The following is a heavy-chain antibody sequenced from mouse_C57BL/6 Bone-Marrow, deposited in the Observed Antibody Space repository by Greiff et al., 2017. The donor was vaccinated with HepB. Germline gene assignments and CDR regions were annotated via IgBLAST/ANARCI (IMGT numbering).Heavy chain of an antibody. V-gene: IGHV14-1*01. CDR3: TTIYYYGSSFDD. J-gene: IGHJ2*01. D-gene: IGHD1-1*01. CDR1: GFNIKDYY. CDR2: IDPEDGDT. Sequence: EVQLQQSGAELVRPGASVKLSCTASGFNIKDYYMHWVKQRPEQGLEWIGMIDPEDGDTEYAPKFQGKATMTADTSSNTAYLQLSSLTSEDTAVYYCTTIYYYGSSFDDWGKGTTLTVSS.